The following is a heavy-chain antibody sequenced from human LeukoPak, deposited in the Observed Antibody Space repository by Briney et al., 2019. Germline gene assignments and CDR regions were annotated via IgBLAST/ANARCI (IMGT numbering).Heavy chain of an antibody. CDR2: IYPSDSTT. D-gene: IGHD2-2*01. J-gene: IGHJ4*02. Sequence: GASLKISCKGSGYTYTNYWIGWVRQMPGKGLEWMGTIYPSDSTTRYSPSFQGQVTISADKSFSTAYLQWSSLKASDTGMYYCARRYCSSFACFSPLDYWGQGTLVTVSS. CDR1: GYTYTNYW. V-gene: IGHV5-51*01. CDR3: ARRYCSSFACFSPLDY.